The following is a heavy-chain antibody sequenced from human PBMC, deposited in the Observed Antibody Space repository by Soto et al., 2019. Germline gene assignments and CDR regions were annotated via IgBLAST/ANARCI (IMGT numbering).Heavy chain of an antibody. CDR2: TYYRSKWYY. J-gene: IGHJ6*04. Sequence: SQTLSLSCGISGDSVASNSAAWNWIRQSPSRGLEWLGRTYYRSKWYYGYAVSVKSRITINPDTSKNQFSLQLNSVTPGDTAVYYCARIHSSSSSDMDVWGKGTTVTVSS. CDR3: ARIHSSSSSDMDV. V-gene: IGHV6-1*01. CDR1: GDSVASNSAA. D-gene: IGHD6-6*01.